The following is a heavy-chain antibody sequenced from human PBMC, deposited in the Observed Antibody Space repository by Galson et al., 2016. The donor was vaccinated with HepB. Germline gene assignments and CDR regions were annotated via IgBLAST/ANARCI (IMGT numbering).Heavy chain of an antibody. Sequence: SLRLSCAASGFTFSTGDLHWVRQATGKGLEWVSAIGLAGDTYYLDSVRGRFTISSENVRNSLYLQMTSLRAGDTAVYYCARGRSVGLGKWTWYFDLWGRGTLVTVSS. CDR2: IGLAGDT. CDR1: GFTFSTGD. J-gene: IGHJ2*01. D-gene: IGHD3-16*01. V-gene: IGHV3-13*01. CDR3: ARGRSVGLGKWTWYFDL.